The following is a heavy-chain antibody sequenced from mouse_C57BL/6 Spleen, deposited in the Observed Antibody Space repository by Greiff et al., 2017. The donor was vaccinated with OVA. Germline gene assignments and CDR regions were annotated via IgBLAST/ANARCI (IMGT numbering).Heavy chain of an antibody. V-gene: IGHV1-18*01. CDR3: ARHYDYDDGSPWFAY. CDR1: GYTFTDYN. Sequence: EVKVVESGPELVKPGASVKIPCKASGYTFTDYNMDWVKQSHGKSLEWIGDINPNNGGTIYNQKFKGKATLTVDKSSSTAYMELRSLTSEDTAVYYCARHYDYDDGSPWFAYWGQGTLVTVSA. J-gene: IGHJ3*01. CDR2: INPNNGGT. D-gene: IGHD2-4*01.